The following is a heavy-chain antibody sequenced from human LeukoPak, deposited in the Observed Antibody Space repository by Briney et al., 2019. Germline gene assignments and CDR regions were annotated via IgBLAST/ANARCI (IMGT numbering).Heavy chain of an antibody. CDR1: GFTFSSSW. J-gene: IGHJ4*02. CDR2: IKQDESEK. CDR3: ARDSTYATRFDY. D-gene: IGHD2-15*01. Sequence: GGSLRLSCAASGFTFSSSWMSWVRQAPGKGLEWVANIKQDESEKYYVDSVKGRFTISRDNAKNSLYLQMNILRAEDTAVYYCARDSTYATRFDYWGQGTLVTVSS. V-gene: IGHV3-7*01.